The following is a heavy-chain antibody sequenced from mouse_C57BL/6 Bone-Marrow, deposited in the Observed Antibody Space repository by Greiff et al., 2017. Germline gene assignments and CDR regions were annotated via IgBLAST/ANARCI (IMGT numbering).Heavy chain of an antibody. V-gene: IGHV1-7*01. D-gene: IGHD1-2*01. Sequence: QVQLQQSGAELAKPGASVKLSCKASGYTFTSYWMHWVKQRPGQGLEWIGYINPSSGYTKYNQKFKDKATLTAEKSSSTAYMQLSSLTYEDSAVYYCARGWTAFDVWGTGTTVTVSS. J-gene: IGHJ1*03. CDR1: GYTFTSYW. CDR2: INPSSGYT. CDR3: ARGWTAFDV.